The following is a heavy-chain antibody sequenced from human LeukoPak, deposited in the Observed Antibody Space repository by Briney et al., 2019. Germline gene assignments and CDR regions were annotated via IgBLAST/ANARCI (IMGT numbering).Heavy chain of an antibody. J-gene: IGHJ4*02. V-gene: IGHV4-59*01. Sequence: PSETLSLTCTVSGGSISSYYWSWIRQPPGKGLEWIGYIYFSGNTNYNPSLKSRVTISVDTSKNQFSLKLSSVTAADTAVYYCARADYNPSPFDYWGQGTLVTVSS. CDR3: ARADYNPSPFDY. CDR1: GGSISSYY. D-gene: IGHD3-16*01. CDR2: IYFSGNT.